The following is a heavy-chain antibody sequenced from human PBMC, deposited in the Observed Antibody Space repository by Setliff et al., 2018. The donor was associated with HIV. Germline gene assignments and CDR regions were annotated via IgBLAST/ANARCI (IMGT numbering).Heavy chain of an antibody. CDR1: GGSISSSNYY. J-gene: IGHJ5*02. D-gene: IGHD2-21*01. Sequence: LSLTCTVSGGSISSSNYYWGWIRQPPGKGLEWIGSIYYSGSTNYNPSLKSRVTISVDTSKNQFSLRLTAVTAADTAVYYCARYGGNSFWFDPWGPGTLVTVSS. V-gene: IGHV4-39*07. CDR2: IYYSGST. CDR3: ARYGGNSFWFDP.